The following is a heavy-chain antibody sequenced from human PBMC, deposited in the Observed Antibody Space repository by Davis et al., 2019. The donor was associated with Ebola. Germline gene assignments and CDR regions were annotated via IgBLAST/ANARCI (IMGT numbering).Heavy chain of an antibody. V-gene: IGHV4-34*01. D-gene: IGHD3-3*01. CDR1: GGSFSGYY. Sequence: GSLRLSCAVYGGSFSGYYWSCIRQPPGKGLEWIGEINHSGSTNYNPSLKSRVTISVDTSKNQFSLKLSSVTAADTAVYYCARGRRDFWSSYYVYYGMDVWGQGTTVTVSS. CDR3: ARGRRDFWSSYYVYYGMDV. CDR2: INHSGST. J-gene: IGHJ6*02.